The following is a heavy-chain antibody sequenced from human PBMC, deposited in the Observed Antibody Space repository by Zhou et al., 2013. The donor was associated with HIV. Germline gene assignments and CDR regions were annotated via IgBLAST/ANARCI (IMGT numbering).Heavy chain of an antibody. Sequence: QVQLVQSGAEVKKPGASVKVSCKTSDYTFTSYAISWVRQAPGQGLEWLGWISTYNGNTVYAQNLQGRVTMTTDTSTRTAYMELRSLNSDDTAVYYCARDGGKFDYVGPGNPGPPSPQ. J-gene: IGHJ4*02. CDR1: DYTFTSYA. V-gene: IGHV1-18*01. CDR2: ISTYNGNT. D-gene: IGHD3-16*01. CDR3: ARDGGKFDY.